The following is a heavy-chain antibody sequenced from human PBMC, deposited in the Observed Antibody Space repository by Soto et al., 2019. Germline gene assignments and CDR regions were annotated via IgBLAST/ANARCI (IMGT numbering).Heavy chain of an antibody. CDR1: GGSISSYY. D-gene: IGHD2-15*01. CDR2: IFYSGST. J-gene: IGHJ6*02. Sequence: PSETLSLTCTVSGGSISSYYWSWIRQPPGKGLEWIGYIFYSGSTNYNPSLKSRVTISVDTSKNQFSLKLSSVTAADTAVYYCARHLTYCSAGSCYSDFPYYGMDVWGQGTTVTV. V-gene: IGHV4-59*08. CDR3: ARHLTYCSAGSCYSDFPYYGMDV.